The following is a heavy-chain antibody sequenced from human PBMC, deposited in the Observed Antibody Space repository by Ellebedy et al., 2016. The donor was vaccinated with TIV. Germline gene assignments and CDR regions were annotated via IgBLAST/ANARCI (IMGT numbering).Heavy chain of an antibody. J-gene: IGHJ4*02. Sequence: GGSLRLXXAASGFTVSSNYMSWIRQAPGKGLEWVSYISSSGSTIYYADSVKGRFTISRDNAKNSLYLQMNSLRAEDTAVYYCARGAPHGRGVITGEFDYWGQGTLVTVSS. D-gene: IGHD3-10*01. CDR2: ISSSGSTI. CDR1: GFTVSSNY. CDR3: ARGAPHGRGVITGEFDY. V-gene: IGHV3-11*01.